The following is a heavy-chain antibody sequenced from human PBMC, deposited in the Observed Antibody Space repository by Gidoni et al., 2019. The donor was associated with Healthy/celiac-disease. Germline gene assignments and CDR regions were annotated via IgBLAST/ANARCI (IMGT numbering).Heavy chain of an antibody. CDR1: GSTFSRYE. V-gene: IGHV3-48*03. Sequence: EVQLVESGGGLVQPGGSLSLSCAASGSTFSRYEMNWVRQAPGKGLEWVSYISSSGSTIYYADSVKGRFTISRDNAKNSLYLQMNSLRAEDTAVYYCAIPPWWVAAEGRFDPWGQGTLVTVSS. J-gene: IGHJ5*02. D-gene: IGHD2-15*01. CDR3: AIPPWWVAAEGRFDP. CDR2: ISSSGSTI.